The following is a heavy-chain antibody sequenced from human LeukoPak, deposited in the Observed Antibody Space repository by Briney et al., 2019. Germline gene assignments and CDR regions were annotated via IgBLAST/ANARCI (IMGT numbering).Heavy chain of an antibody. J-gene: IGHJ3*01. CDR1: GVSVSDGRYY. CDR3: ATPYCSSISCLDVFNV. D-gene: IGHD2-2*01. Sequence: SQTLSLTCNVSGVSVSDGRYYWTWIRQHPGKGPEWIGYKYYSGSAKYNPSLKSRLTISIDTSKNQFSLQLSSVTAADTATYYCATPYCSSISCLDVFNVWGPGTRVTVSS. V-gene: IGHV4-31*03. CDR2: KYYSGSA.